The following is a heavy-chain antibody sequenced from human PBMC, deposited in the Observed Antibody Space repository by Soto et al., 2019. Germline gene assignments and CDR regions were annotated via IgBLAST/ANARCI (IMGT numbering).Heavy chain of an antibody. CDR2: INAYNGNT. D-gene: IGHD6-19*01. V-gene: IGHV1-18*01. Sequence: QVQLVQSGAEVKKPGASVKVSCKASGYTFTSYGISWVRQAPGQGLEWMGWINAYNGNTNYAQKLQGRVTMTTDTSTSTAYMELRSHRSDDTAVFCCASDPVAGTYVDYWGQGTLVTVSS. CDR3: ASDPVAGTYVDY. CDR1: GYTFTSYG. J-gene: IGHJ4*02.